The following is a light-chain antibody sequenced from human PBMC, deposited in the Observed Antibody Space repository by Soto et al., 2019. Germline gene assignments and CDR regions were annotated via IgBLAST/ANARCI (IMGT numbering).Light chain of an antibody. Sequence: DIQMPQSPSSLSASVGDRVTITFRASQSISSYLNWYQQKPGKAPKLLIYAASSLQSGVPSRFSGSGSGTDFTLTISSLQPEDFATYYCQQSYSTPWTFGQGTKVDIK. V-gene: IGKV1-39*01. CDR2: AAS. CDR3: QQSYSTPWT. CDR1: QSISSY. J-gene: IGKJ1*01.